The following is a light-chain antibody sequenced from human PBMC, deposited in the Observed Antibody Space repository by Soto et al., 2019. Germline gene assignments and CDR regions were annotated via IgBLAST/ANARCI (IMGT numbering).Light chain of an antibody. Sequence: LTKAPPSLSVYLGARATLSCRAIQSFSSSYLAWYQQKPGQAPSPLMYGASSRATGIPERGSGRESGTDITLTFSGLEPEELAVYYCQLEGRSPWTCGQGTKVDI. CDR3: QLEGRSPWT. CDR2: GAS. CDR1: QSFSSSY. J-gene: IGKJ1*01. V-gene: IGKV3-20*01.